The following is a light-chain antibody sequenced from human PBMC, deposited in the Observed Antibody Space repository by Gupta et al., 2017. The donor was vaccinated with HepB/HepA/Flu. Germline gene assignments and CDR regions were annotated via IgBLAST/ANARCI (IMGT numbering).Light chain of an antibody. CDR1: NIGSKS. Sequence: SSVLTQPHAPSVAPAKTDRSTCGGNNIGSKSVHWYQQRPVQAPVLVVYDDSDRPAGLPERFSGSNSGNTATLTISRVEAGDDADYYCQVWDRSSDPVVFGGGTKLTVL. CDR3: QVWDRSSDPVV. V-gene: IGLV3-21*03. J-gene: IGLJ2*01. CDR2: DDS.